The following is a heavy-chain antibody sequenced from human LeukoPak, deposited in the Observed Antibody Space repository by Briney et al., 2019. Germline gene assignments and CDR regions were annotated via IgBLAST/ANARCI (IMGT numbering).Heavy chain of an antibody. CDR3: AREGKTSSSPAYY. D-gene: IGHD6-13*01. CDR1: GYTFTSYA. J-gene: IGHJ4*02. CDR2: INAGNGNT. Sequence: ASVEVSCKASGYTFTSYAMHWVRQAPGQRLEWMGWINAGNGNTKYSQKFQGRVTITRDTSASTAYMELSSLRSEDTAVYYCAREGKTSSSPAYYWGQGTLVTVSS. V-gene: IGHV1-3*01.